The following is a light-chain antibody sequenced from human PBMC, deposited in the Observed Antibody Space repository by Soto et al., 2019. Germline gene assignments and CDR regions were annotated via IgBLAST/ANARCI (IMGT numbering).Light chain of an antibody. J-gene: IGKJ2*01. Sequence: IQMTQSPSSLSASIGDTITISCLSSQNIERYLNWYQKKEGRAPQLLMFAAANLESGVPSRFRGSGSGTDFTLTISSLQPEYVATYYCQQTHSTIHSFGQGTKVDI. CDR3: QQTHSTIHS. CDR1: QNIERY. CDR2: AAA. V-gene: IGKV1-39*01.